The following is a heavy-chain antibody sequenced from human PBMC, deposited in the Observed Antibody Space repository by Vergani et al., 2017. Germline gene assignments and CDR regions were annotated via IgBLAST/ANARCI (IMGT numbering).Heavy chain of an antibody. V-gene: IGHV3-21*01. CDR2: ISSSSSYI. J-gene: IGHJ6*02. CDR1: GFTFSSYS. D-gene: IGHD3/OR15-3a*01. Sequence: EVQLLESGGGLVQPGGSLRLSCAASGFTFSSYSMNWVRQAPGKGLEWVSSISSSSSYIYYSDSVKGRFTISRDNAKNSLYLQMNSLRAEDTAVYYCAGFSDWPPQRTYGMDVWGQGP. CDR3: AGFSDWPPQRTYGMDV.